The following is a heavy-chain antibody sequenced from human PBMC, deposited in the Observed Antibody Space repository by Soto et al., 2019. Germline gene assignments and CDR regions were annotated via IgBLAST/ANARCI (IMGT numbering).Heavy chain of an antibody. CDR2: IYSGGST. Sequence: EVQLVESGGGLVQPGGSLRLSCAASGFTVSSNYMSWVRQAPGKGLEWVSVIYSGGSTYYADSVKGRFTISRDNSKNTLYLQMNSLRAEDTAVYYCARWIQLWGANAFDIWGQGTMVTVSS. D-gene: IGHD5-18*01. CDR1: GFTVSSNY. CDR3: ARWIQLWGANAFDI. J-gene: IGHJ3*02. V-gene: IGHV3-66*01.